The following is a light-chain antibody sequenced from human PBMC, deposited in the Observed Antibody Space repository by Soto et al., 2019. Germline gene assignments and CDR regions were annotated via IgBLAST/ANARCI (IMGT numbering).Light chain of an antibody. CDR2: EVS. CDR1: SSDVGGYNY. Sequence: QSALTQPASVSGSPGQSITISCTGTSSDVGGYNYVSWYQQHPGKAPKLMIYEVSNRPSGVSNRFSGSKSGNTASLTISGLKAEDEADYYCSSYTSSSTYVVFGGGTKVTV. J-gene: IGLJ2*01. V-gene: IGLV2-14*01. CDR3: SSYTSSSTYVV.